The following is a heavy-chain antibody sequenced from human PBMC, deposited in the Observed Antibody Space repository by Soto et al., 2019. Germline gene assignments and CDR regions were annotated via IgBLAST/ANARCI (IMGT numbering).Heavy chain of an antibody. J-gene: IGHJ3*02. Sequence: TAKSSLKAFGGTFSSYAISWVRQAPGQGLECMGGITPIFATANYAQKFPGRVTSTADKSTSTYYMELSRLRSEDTAVYYCASRTDYYDGFAFDIWGQGTMVTVS. CDR1: GGTFSSYA. CDR3: ASRTDYYDGFAFDI. CDR2: ITPIFATA. V-gene: IGHV1-69*06. D-gene: IGHD3-22*01.